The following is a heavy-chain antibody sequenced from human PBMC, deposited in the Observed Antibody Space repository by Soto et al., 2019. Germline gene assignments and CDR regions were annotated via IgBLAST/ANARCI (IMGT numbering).Heavy chain of an antibody. V-gene: IGHV1-18*01. CDR2: VSPYNGGK. CDR3: ARDSPHETRNEWFDP. CDR1: GYDFNSYG. J-gene: IGHJ5*02. D-gene: IGHD1-1*01. Sequence: ASVKVSCKTSGYDFNSYGITWVREAPGQGLEWMGWVSPYNGGKKYPQQLEGRLIMTTDTSTSTAYLELRSLTSDDTAVYYCARDSPHETRNEWFDPWGQGTLVTVS.